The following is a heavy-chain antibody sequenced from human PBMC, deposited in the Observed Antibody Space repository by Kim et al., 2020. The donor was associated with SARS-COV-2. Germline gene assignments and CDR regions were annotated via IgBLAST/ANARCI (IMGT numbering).Heavy chain of an antibody. V-gene: IGHV4-39*01. CDR2: IYYSGST. Sequence: SETLSLTCTVSGGSISSSSYYWGWIRQPPGKGLEWIGSIYYSGSTYYNPSLKSRVTISVDTSKNQFSLKLSSVTAADTAVYYCAGREFHGNLSHAFDIGGQGTRVTASP. J-gene: IGHJ3*02. CDR3: AGREFHGNLSHAFDI. D-gene: IGHD3-16*02. CDR1: GGSISSSSYY.